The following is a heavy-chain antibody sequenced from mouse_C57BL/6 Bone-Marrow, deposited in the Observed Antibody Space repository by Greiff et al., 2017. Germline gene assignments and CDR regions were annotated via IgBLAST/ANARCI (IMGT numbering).Heavy chain of an antibody. CDR3: ARYSNYFDY. CDR2: INPYNGGT. V-gene: IGHV1-19*01. Sequence: VQLQQSGPVLVKPGASVKMSCKASGYTFTDYYMNWVKQSHGKSLEWIGVINPYNGGTNYNEKFKSKATLTVDKSSSTAYMQLSSLTSEDSAVYYCARYSNYFDYWGKGTTLTVSS. CDR1: GYTFTDYY. J-gene: IGHJ2*01.